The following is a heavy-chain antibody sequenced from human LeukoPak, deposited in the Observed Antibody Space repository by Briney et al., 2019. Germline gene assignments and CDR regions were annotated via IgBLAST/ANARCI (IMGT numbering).Heavy chain of an antibody. CDR1: GYSISSGYY. V-gene: IGHV4-38-2*02. J-gene: IGHJ3*02. Sequence: SETLSLTCTVSGYSISSGYYWGWIRQPPGKGLEWIGSIYHSGSTYYNPSLKSRVTISVDTSKNQFSLKLSSVTAADTAVYYCARDRDQTHSGSYEGAFDIWGQGTMVTVSS. D-gene: IGHD1-26*01. CDR3: ARDRDQTHSGSYEGAFDI. CDR2: IYHSGST.